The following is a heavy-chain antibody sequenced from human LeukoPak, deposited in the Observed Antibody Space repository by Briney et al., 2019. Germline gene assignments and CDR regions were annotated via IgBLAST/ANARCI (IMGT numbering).Heavy chain of an antibody. CDR3: AKKVGLVSAPLYYFDV. V-gene: IGHV3-23*01. D-gene: IGHD5/OR15-5a*01. CDR2: ISGPGGSW. Sequence: GGSLRLSCAASGFSFSSYAMSWVRQAPGKGLEWVSAISGPGGSWDYADSVKGRFTISRDNSKNTLFLQMNSLRAEDTAIYYCAKKVGLVSAPLYYFDVWGQGTLVTVSS. J-gene: IGHJ4*02. CDR1: GFSFSSYA.